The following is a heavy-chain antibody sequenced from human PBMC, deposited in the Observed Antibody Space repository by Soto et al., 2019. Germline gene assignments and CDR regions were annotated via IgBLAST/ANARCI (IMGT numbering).Heavy chain of an antibody. Sequence: SETLSLTCTVSGGSISSSSYYWGWIRQPPGKGLEWIGSIYYSGSTYYNPSLKSRVTISVDTSKNQFSLKLSSVTAADTAVYYCARGDYGDYRDYYYGMDVWGQGTTVTVSS. D-gene: IGHD4-17*01. CDR2: IYYSGST. J-gene: IGHJ6*02. V-gene: IGHV4-39*01. CDR3: ARGDYGDYRDYYYGMDV. CDR1: GGSISSSSYY.